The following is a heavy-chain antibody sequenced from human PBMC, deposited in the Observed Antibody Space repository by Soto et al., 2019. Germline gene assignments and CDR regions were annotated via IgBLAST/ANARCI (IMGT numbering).Heavy chain of an antibody. D-gene: IGHD5-18*01. CDR1: GGSISSGGYY. V-gene: IGHV4-31*03. Sequence: SETLSLTCTVSGGSISSGGYYWSWIRQHPGKGLEGIGYIDYSGSTYYNLSLKSRVTISVDTSKNQFSLKLSCVTAADTDVYYCARVIGQLWSQFDYWGQGTLVTVSS. CDR3: ARVIGQLWSQFDY. CDR2: IDYSGST. J-gene: IGHJ4*02.